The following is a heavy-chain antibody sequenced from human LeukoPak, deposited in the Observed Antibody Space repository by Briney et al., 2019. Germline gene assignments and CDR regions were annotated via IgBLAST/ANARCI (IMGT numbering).Heavy chain of an antibody. Sequence: GRSLRLSCAASGFTFDDYAMPWVRQAPGKGLEWVSGISWNSGSIGYADSVKGRFTISRDNAKNSLYLQMNSLRAEDTALYYCAKADRGYCSGGSCYFDYWGQGTLVTVSS. D-gene: IGHD2-15*01. V-gene: IGHV3-9*01. J-gene: IGHJ4*02. CDR2: ISWNSGSI. CDR3: AKADRGYCSGGSCYFDY. CDR1: GFTFDDYA.